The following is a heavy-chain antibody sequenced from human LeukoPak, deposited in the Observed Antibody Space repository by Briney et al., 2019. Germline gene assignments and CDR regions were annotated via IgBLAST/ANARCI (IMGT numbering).Heavy chain of an antibody. Sequence: ASVKVSCKVSGYTLTELSLHWVRQAPGKGLEWMGGFDSEDGEAIYAHKFQGRVTMTEDMELSSLRSEDTAVYYCATVGVRGITFDYWGPGTLVTVSS. J-gene: IGHJ4*02. CDR3: ATVGVRGITFDY. D-gene: IGHD3-10*01. V-gene: IGHV1-24*01. CDR2: FDSEDGEA. CDR1: GYTLTELS.